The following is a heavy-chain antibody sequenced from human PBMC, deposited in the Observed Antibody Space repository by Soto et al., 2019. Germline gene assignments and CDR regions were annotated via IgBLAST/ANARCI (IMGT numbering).Heavy chain of an antibody. CDR2: MNPNSGNP. D-gene: IGHD1-26*01. V-gene: IGHV1-8*01. CDR1: GYSFTNYD. J-gene: IGHJ4*02. Sequence: QVHLVQSGAEVKKPGASVKVSCKPSGYSFTNYDINWVRQAPGQGLEWMGWMNPNSGNPGYVRKFQGRVTMTSETSITTADMELTSLTSEDTAIYYCARGGGSYSLDFWGQGTLVTVSS. CDR3: ARGGGSYSLDF.